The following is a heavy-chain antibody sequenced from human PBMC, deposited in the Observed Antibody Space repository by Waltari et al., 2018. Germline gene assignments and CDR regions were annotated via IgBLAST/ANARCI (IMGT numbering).Heavy chain of an antibody. Sequence: QVQLVQSGAEVKKPGSSVKVSCKASGGTFSSYAISWVRQAPGQGLEWMGGIIPIFGTANYAQKFKGRVTITADESTSTAYMELSSLRSEDTAVYYCAREHYDSSGYYYDAFDIWGQGTKVTVSS. CDR3: AREHYDSSGYYYDAFDI. CDR2: IIPIFGTA. D-gene: IGHD3-22*01. CDR1: GGTFSSYA. V-gene: IGHV1-69*01. J-gene: IGHJ3*02.